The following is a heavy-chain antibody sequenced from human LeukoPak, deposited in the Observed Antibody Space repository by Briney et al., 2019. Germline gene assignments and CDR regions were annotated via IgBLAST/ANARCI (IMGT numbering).Heavy chain of an antibody. CDR1: GFTFSSYG. J-gene: IGHJ4*02. V-gene: IGHV3-30*02. CDR2: IWYDGSNK. CDR3: AKVPPPDYEEPNDY. D-gene: IGHD4-17*01. Sequence: PGGSLRLSCAASGFTFSSYGMHWVRQAPGKGLEWVAVIWYDGSNKYYADSVKGRFTISRDNSKNTLYLQMNSLRAEDTAVYYCAKVPPPDYEEPNDYWGQGTLVTVSS.